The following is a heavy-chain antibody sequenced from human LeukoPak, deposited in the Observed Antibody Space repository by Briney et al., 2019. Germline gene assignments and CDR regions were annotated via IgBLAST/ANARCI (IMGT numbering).Heavy chain of an antibody. CDR2: ISSNGIST. D-gene: IGHD2-2*01. CDR3: VAYCSVTSCQTSDY. J-gene: IGHJ4*02. CDR1: GFTFSNAW. Sequence: GGSLRLSCAASGFTFSNAWMNWVRQAPGKGLEFVSAISSNGISTYYADSVKGRFTISRDNSKYRLYLQMSSLRAEDTAMYYCVAYCSVTSCQTSDYWGQGTLVTVSS. V-gene: IGHV3-64D*06.